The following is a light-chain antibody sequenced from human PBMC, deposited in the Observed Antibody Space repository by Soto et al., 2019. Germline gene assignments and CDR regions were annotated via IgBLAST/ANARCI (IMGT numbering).Light chain of an antibody. J-gene: IGKJ2*01. V-gene: IGKV3-20*01. CDR1: QSVGNNH. CDR3: QQYGSSPYT. Sequence: EMVLTQSPGTLSLSPGERGTLSCRASQSVGNNHLAWYQQKLGQAPRLLIYGASSRPTGIPDRFSGSGSGTDFTLTISRLEPEEFAVDYCQQYGSSPYTFGQGTKLEIK. CDR2: GAS.